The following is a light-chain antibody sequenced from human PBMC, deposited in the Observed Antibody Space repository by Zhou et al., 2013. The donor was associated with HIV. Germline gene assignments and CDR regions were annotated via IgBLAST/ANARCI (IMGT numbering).Light chain of an antibody. CDR2: DAS. Sequence: EVVLTQSPATLSLSPGDRATLSCRASQSVGSSYLAWYQQIPGQAPRLLIYDASTRATGVPVRFSGSGSGTDFTLTITSLQSEDVAVYYCQQYNRWPPLTFGGGTQVEIK. J-gene: IGKJ4*01. CDR3: QQYNRWPPLT. CDR1: QSVGSSY. V-gene: IGKV3-15*01.